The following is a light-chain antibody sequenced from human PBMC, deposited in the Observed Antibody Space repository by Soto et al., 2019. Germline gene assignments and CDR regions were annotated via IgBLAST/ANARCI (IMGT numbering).Light chain of an antibody. CDR3: QQYYSYPPHP. CDR2: AAS. V-gene: IGKV1-8*01. CDR1: QGISSY. Sequence: AIRMTQSPSSLSASTGDRVTITCRASQGISSYLAWYQQKPGKAPKLLIYAASTLQSGVPSRFSGSGSGTDFTLTISCLQSEDFATYYCQQYYSYPPHPFGPGPKVDI. J-gene: IGKJ3*01.